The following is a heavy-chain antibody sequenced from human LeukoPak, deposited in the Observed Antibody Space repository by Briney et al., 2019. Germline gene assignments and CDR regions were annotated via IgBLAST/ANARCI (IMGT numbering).Heavy chain of an antibody. CDR2: ISGSGGAT. CDR3: AKGHSSGYYFLDY. Sequence: GGSLRLSCGASGFTFSSHVMAWVRQAPGKGLEWVSAISGSGGATYSADSVKGRFTISRDNSQNTLYLQMNSLRAEDTAVYYCAKGHSSGYYFLDYWGQGTLITVSS. CDR1: GFTFSSHV. V-gene: IGHV3-23*01. D-gene: IGHD3-22*01. J-gene: IGHJ4*02.